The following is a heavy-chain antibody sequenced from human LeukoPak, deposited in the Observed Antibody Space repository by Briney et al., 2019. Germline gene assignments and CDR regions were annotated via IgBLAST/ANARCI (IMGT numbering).Heavy chain of an antibody. D-gene: IGHD5-18*01. CDR2: IDWDGDK. Sequence: SGPALVRPTRTLTLTCTFSGFSLSTSGMCVSWIRQPPGKALEWLARIDWDGDKYYSTSLKTRLTISKDTSKNQVVLTMTNMDPVDTATYYCARMPHVDTSMVIDYWGQGTLVTVSS. J-gene: IGHJ4*02. CDR3: ARMPHVDTSMVIDY. V-gene: IGHV2-70*11. CDR1: GFSLSTSGMC.